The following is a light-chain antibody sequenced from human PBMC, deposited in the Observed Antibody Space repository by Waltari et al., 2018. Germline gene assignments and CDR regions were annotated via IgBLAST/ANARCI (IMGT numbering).Light chain of an antibody. Sequence: QSALTQAASVSGSPGQSITISCTGTSSDVGGYKSVSWYQQHPGKAPQVLIYDVTNRPSGVSNRFSGSKSGNTASLTISGLQAEDEADYYCSAYTRSGTYVFGTGTKVTVL. J-gene: IGLJ1*01. CDR1: SSDVGGYKS. CDR3: SAYTRSGTYV. V-gene: IGLV2-14*03. CDR2: DVT.